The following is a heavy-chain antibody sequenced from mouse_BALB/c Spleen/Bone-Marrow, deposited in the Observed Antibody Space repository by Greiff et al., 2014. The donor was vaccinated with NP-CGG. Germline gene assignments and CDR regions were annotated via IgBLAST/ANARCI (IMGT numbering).Heavy chain of an antibody. J-gene: IGHJ1*01. CDR1: GYSFTGYY. V-gene: IGHV1-31*01. CDR3: ESRGEYFDV. CDR2: IYPYNGVS. Sequence: EVQGVESGPELVNPGASVKISCKASGYSFTGYYMHWVKQSHGNSLDWIGYIYPYNGVSSYNQKFKGKATLTVDKSSSTAYMELRSLTSDDSAVYYCESRGEYFDVWGAGATVTVSS.